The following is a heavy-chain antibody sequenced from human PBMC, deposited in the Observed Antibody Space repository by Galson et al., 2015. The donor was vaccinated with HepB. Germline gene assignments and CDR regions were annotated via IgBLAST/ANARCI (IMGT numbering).Heavy chain of an antibody. J-gene: IGHJ4*02. CDR1: GFTFSTYG. V-gene: IGHV3-30*18. D-gene: IGHD2/OR15-2a*01. Sequence: SLRLSCAASGFTFSTYGMHWVRQAPGKGLEWVALISYDGTNKYYADSVKGRFTISRDNSKNTLYLQMNSLRADDTAVYYCAKDTRTDFLLSYWGQGTLVTVSS. CDR2: ISYDGTNK. CDR3: AKDTRTDFLLSY.